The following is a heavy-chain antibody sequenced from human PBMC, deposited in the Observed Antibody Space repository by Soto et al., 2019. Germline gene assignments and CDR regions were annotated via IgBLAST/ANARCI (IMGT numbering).Heavy chain of an antibody. CDR3: GRISAHGDYAY. D-gene: IGHD4-17*01. CDR2: IYHSGST. Sequence: PSETLSLTCAVSGGSISSSNWWSWVRQPPGKGLEWIGEIYHSGSTNYNPSLKSRVIISVDTSNNQFSLKLSSVTAADTAVYYCGRISAHGDYAYWGQGTLVTVSS. CDR1: GGSISSSNW. V-gene: IGHV4-4*02. J-gene: IGHJ4*02.